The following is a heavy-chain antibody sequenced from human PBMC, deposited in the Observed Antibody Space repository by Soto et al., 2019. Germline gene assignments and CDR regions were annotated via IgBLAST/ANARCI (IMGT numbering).Heavy chain of an antibody. Sequence: ASVKVSCKASRYSFTDYHIHWVRQAPGQGLEWLGRINPKSGGTSTAQKFQGWVTMTTDTSISTASMELTRLTSDDTAIYYCARGDSTDCSNGVCSFFYNHDMDVWGQGTTVTVSS. J-gene: IGHJ6*02. CDR1: RYSFTDYH. V-gene: IGHV1-2*04. D-gene: IGHD2-8*01. CDR3: ARGDSTDCSNGVCSFFYNHDMDV. CDR2: INPKSGGT.